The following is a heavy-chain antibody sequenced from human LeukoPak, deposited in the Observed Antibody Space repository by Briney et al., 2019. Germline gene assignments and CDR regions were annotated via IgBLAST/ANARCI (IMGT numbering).Heavy chain of an antibody. CDR2: IYYSAST. V-gene: IGHV4-31*03. D-gene: IGHD3-3*01. Sequence: SETLSLTCTVSGGSISSGGYYWSWIRQHPGKVLEWIGYIYYSASTYYNPSLKSRVTISVDTSKNQFSLKLSSVTAADPAVYYCARDMSRITKYSYGMDVWGQGTTVTVSS. J-gene: IGHJ6*02. CDR1: GGSISSGGYY. CDR3: ARDMSRITKYSYGMDV.